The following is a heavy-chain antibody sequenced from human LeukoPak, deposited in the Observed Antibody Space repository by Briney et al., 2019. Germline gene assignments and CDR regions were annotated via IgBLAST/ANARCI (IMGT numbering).Heavy chain of an antibody. CDR2: VDPEDGET. D-gene: IGHD2-15*01. CDR3: ATGGYCSGGSCLPEDY. CDR1: GYTFTDYY. J-gene: IGHJ4*02. V-gene: IGHV1-69-2*01. Sequence: ASVKISCKVSGYTFTDYYMHWVQQAPGKGLEWMGLVDPEDGETIYAEKFQGRVTITADTSTDTAYMELSSLRSEDTAVYYCATGGYCSGGSCLPEDYWGQGTLVTVSS.